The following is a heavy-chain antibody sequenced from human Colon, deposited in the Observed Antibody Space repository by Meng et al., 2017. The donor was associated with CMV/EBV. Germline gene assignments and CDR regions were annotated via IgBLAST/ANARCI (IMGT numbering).Heavy chain of an antibody. D-gene: IGHD2-2*02. J-gene: IGHJ5*02. CDR3: ARGGYCSSTSCYSSWCDP. CDR2: INHSGST. V-gene: IGHV4-34*01. CDR1: GGSFSGYY. Sequence: SETLSLTCAVYGGSFSGYYWSWIRQPPGKGLEWIGAINHSGSTNYNPSLKSRVTISLDTSKNQFSLKLSSVTAADTAVYYCARGGYCSSTSCYSSWCDPWGQGTLVTVSS.